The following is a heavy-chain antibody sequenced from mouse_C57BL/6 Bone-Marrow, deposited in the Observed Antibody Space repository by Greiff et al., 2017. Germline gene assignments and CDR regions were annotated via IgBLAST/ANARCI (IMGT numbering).Heavy chain of an antibody. CDR3: ARVETSLPPMDY. CDR1: GYTFTSYG. D-gene: IGHD5-5*01. CDR2: IYPRSGNT. Sequence: VPLKESGAELARPGASVKLSCKASGYTFTSYGISWVKQRTGQGLGWIGEIYPRSGNTYYNEKFKGKATLTADKSSSTAYMELRSLTSEDSAVYFCARVETSLPPMDYWGQGTSVTVSS. J-gene: IGHJ4*01. V-gene: IGHV1-81*01.